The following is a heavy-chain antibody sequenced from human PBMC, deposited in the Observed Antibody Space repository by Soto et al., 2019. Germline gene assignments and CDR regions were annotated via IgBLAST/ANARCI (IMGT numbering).Heavy chain of an antibody. V-gene: IGHV3-15*01. D-gene: IGHD3-3*01. J-gene: IGHJ4*02. Sequence: GGSLRLSCAASGFSFTNAWMSWVRQAPGKGLEWVGRIKRIIDGGTADYAAPVKGRFTISRDDSKNTLYLQLNSLKTEDTAVYYCSTGSIFGVTTHAEDYWGQGTLVTVSS. CDR3: STGSIFGVTTHAEDY. CDR1: GFSFTNAW. CDR2: IKRIIDGGTA.